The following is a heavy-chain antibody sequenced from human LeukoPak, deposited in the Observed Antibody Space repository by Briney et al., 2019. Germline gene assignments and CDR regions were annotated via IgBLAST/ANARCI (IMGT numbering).Heavy chain of an antibody. CDR3: ARLENSGSYTSHWFDP. V-gene: IGHV4-39*01. J-gene: IGHJ5*02. CDR2: IYYSGST. CDR1: GGSISSSSYY. Sequence: PSETLSLTCTVSGGSISSSSYYWGWIRQPPGKGLEWIGSIYYSGSTYYNPSLKSRVTISVDTSKNQFSLKLSSVTAADTAVYYCARLENSGSYTSHWFDPWGQGTLVTVSS. D-gene: IGHD1-26*01.